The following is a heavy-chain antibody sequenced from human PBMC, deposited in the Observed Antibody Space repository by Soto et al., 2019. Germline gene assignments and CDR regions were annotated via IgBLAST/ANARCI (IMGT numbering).Heavy chain of an antibody. V-gene: IGHV3-30-3*01. CDR1: GFTFSSYA. J-gene: IGHJ4*02. D-gene: IGHD3-22*01. Sequence: GWSLRLSCAASGFTFSSYAMHWVRQAPGKGLEWVAVISYDGSNKYYADSVKGRFTISRDNSKNTLYLQMNSLRAEDTAVYYCARTNYYDSSGFSYFDYWGQGTLVTVSS. CDR2: ISYDGSNK. CDR3: ARTNYYDSSGFSYFDY.